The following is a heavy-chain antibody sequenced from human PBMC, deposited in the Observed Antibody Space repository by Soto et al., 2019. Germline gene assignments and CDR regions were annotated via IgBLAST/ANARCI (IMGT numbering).Heavy chain of an antibody. CDR1: GYTFTSYG. J-gene: IGHJ6*02. V-gene: IGHV1-18*01. D-gene: IGHD6-6*01. Sequence: ASVKVSCKASGYTFTSYGISWVRQAPGQGLEWMGWISAYNGNTNYAQKLQGRVTMTTDTSTSTAYMELRSLRSDDTAVYYCARDEGSIAAPWSYYYYGMDVWGQGTTVTVSS. CDR3: ARDEGSIAAPWSYYYYGMDV. CDR2: ISAYNGNT.